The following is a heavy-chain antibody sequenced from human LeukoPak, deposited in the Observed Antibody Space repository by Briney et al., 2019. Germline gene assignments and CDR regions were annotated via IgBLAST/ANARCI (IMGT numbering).Heavy chain of an antibody. CDR1: GYSISSSYY. Sequence: SETLSLTCTVSGYSISSSYYWGWIRQPPGKGLEWIGSIYYSGSTYYNPSLKSRVTISVDTSKNQFSLKLSSVTAADTAVYYCARTIGGYYYDSSGYYYDYWGQGTLVTVSS. CDR3: ARTIGGYYYDSSGYYYDY. D-gene: IGHD3-22*01. CDR2: IYYSGST. V-gene: IGHV4-38-2*02. J-gene: IGHJ4*02.